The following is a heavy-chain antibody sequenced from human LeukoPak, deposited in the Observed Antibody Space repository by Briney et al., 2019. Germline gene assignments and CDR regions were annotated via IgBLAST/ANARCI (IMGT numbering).Heavy chain of an antibody. V-gene: IGHV4-30-2*01. CDR1: GGSISSGGYS. D-gene: IGHD6-13*01. Sequence: PSQTLSLTCAVSGGSISSGGYSWSWIRQPPGKGLEWIGNIYHSGSTYYNPSLKSRVTISIDRSKNQFSLRLSSVTAADTAVYYCAGTLDGAAARIDYWGQGTLVTVSS. CDR2: IYHSGST. CDR3: AGTLDGAAARIDY. J-gene: IGHJ4*02.